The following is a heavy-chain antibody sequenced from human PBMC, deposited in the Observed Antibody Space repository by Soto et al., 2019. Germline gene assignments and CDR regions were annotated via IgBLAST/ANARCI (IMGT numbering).Heavy chain of an antibody. CDR1: GYRFTTYG. V-gene: IGHV1-18*01. Sequence: ASVKVACKASGYRFTTYGMTWVRQAPGQGLEWMGGISTDKGNTKYAQNFQSRATLTTDTSTSTAYMELRSLRSDDTAVYYCARDRDWNLDYWGQGTLVTVSS. CDR3: ARDRDWNLDY. J-gene: IGHJ4*02. CDR2: ISTDKGNT. D-gene: IGHD2-21*02.